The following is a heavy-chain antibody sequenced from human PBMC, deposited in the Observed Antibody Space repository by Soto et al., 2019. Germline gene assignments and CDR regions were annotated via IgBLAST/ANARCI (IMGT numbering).Heavy chain of an antibody. D-gene: IGHD5-18*01. Sequence: GSVKVSCKASGYTFTSYAMHWVRQAPGQRLEWMGWINAGNGNTKYSQKFQGRVTITRDTSASTAYMELSSLRSGDTAVYYCARTDTAMFIYYFDVWGQGTRVTVSS. CDR1: GYTFTSYA. CDR3: ARTDTAMFIYYFDV. CDR2: INAGNGNT. J-gene: IGHJ4*02. V-gene: IGHV1-3*01.